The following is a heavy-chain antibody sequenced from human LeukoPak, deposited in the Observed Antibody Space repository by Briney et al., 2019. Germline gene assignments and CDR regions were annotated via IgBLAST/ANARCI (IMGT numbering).Heavy chain of an antibody. CDR1: GGSISSGGYY. Sequence: SETLSLTCTVSGGSISSGGYYWSWIRQHPGKGLEWIGYIYYSGSTYYNPSLKSRVTISVDTSKNQFSLKLSSVTAADTAVYYCARVQYSYGLYYFDYWGQGTLVTVSS. V-gene: IGHV4-31*03. CDR3: ARVQYSYGLYYFDY. D-gene: IGHD5-18*01. J-gene: IGHJ4*02. CDR2: IYYSGST.